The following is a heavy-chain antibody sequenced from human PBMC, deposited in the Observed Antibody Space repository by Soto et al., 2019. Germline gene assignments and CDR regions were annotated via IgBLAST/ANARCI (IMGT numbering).Heavy chain of an antibody. D-gene: IGHD3-22*01. J-gene: IGHJ3*02. CDR1: GGSISSNSFC. V-gene: IGHV4-39*01. Sequence: PSETLSLTCSVSGGSISSNSFCWAWIRQPPGKGLEWIGSFCYSGNTYHNPSLRSRVTISVDTSKNQFSLKLSSLTAADTAVYYCARPTRSGYKLAFDIWGQGKMVTVSS. CDR2: FCYSGNT. CDR3: ARPTRSGYKLAFDI.